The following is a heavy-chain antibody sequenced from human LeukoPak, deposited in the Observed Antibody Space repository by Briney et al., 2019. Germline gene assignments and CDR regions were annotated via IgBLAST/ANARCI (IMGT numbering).Heavy chain of an antibody. V-gene: IGHV1-2*02. CDR2: INPNIGGT. CDR3: ARVKTMIIVVSLFDY. J-gene: IGHJ4*02. D-gene: IGHD3-22*01. CDR1: GYTFTGSY. Sequence: ASVKVSCKASGYTFTGSYMHWVRQAPGQRLEWMGWINPNIGGTNYAQQFQGRLTMTRDTSISTAYMELSRLRSDDTAVYYCARVKTMIIVVSLFDYWGQGTLVTVSS.